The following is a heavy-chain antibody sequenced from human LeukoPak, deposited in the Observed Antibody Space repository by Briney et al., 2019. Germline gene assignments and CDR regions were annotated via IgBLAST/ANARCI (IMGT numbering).Heavy chain of an antibody. CDR2: IKDGGGTT. J-gene: IGHJ1*01. Sequence: GGSLRLSCVASGFTFTKAWMSWVRQAPGKGLEWIARIKDGGGTTDYAAPVKGRFTISRDDSRNTVSLQMNSLNTEDIGVYYCTADLGAYGDYLRNWGQGSLVTVSS. CDR3: TADLGAYGDYLRN. CDR1: GFTFTKAW. D-gene: IGHD4-17*01. V-gene: IGHV3-15*01.